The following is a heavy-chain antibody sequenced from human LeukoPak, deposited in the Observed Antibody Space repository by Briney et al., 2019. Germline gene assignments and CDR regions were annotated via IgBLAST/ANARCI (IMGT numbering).Heavy chain of an antibody. J-gene: IGHJ4*02. D-gene: IGHD6-19*01. CDR3: ARVSSVAGTQHFDY. CDR2: ISSSSSYM. CDR1: GFTFSSYW. V-gene: IGHV3-21*01. Sequence: GGSLRLSCAASGFTFSSYWMTWVRQAPGKGLEWVSSISSSSSYMYYADSVKGRFTISRDNAKNSLYLQMNSLRAEDTAVYYCARVSSVAGTQHFDYWGQGTLVTVSS.